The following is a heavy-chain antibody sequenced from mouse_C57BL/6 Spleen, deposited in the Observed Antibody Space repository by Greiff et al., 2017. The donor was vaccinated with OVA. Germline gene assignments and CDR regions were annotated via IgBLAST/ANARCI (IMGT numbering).Heavy chain of an antibody. CDR1: GYSITSGYY. Sequence: DVQLQESGPGLVKPSQSLSLTCSVTGYSITSGYYWNWIRQFPGNKLEWMGYISYDGSNNYNPSLKNRISITRDTSKNQFFLKLNSVTTEDTATYYCAREGDYDYSWFAYWGQGTLVTVSA. V-gene: IGHV3-6*01. D-gene: IGHD2-4*01. CDR2: ISYDGSN. CDR3: AREGDYDYSWFAY. J-gene: IGHJ3*01.